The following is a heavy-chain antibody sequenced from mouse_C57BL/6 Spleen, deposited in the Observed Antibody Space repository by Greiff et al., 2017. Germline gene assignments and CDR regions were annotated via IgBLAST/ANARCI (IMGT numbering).Heavy chain of an antibody. D-gene: IGHD1-1*01. J-gene: IGHJ4*01. Sequence: QVQLKESGAELVRPGASVTLSCKASGYTFTDYEMHWVKQTPVHGLAWIGAIDPETGGTAYNQKFKGKAILTADKSSSTAYMELRSLTSEDSAVYYCTRFYYGSSYAMDYWGQGTSVTVSS. CDR2: IDPETGGT. CDR1: GYTFTDYE. CDR3: TRFYYGSSYAMDY. V-gene: IGHV1-15*01.